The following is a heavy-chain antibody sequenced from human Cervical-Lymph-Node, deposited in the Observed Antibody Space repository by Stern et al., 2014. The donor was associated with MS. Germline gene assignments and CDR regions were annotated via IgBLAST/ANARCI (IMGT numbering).Heavy chain of an antibody. Sequence: QVQLGQAGAEVKKPGASVKVSCKVSGYTLSAISMHWVRQAPGKGLEWLGGVDPEHGETRYAQNFQGRVTMAEDRSTDTAYMELSSLRSEDTAVYYCATHRGRVTYYYGMDVWGQGTTVTVSS. J-gene: IGHJ6*02. CDR1: GYTLSAIS. CDR3: ATHRGRVTYYYGMDV. D-gene: IGHD2-21*02. V-gene: IGHV1-24*01. CDR2: VDPEHGET.